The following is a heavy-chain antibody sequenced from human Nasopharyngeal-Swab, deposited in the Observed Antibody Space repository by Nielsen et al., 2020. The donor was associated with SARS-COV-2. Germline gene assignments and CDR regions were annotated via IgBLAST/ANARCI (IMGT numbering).Heavy chain of an antibody. D-gene: IGHD1-26*01. CDR2: INPSGGST. CDR3: ARDSGSYGLDY. V-gene: IGHV1-46*01. CDR1: GYTFTNYY. Sequence: ASVKVSCKASGYTFTNYYMHWVRQAPGQGLEWMGIINPSGGSTSYAQKFQGRVTMTRDTSTSTVYMELSSLRSEDTAVYYCARDSGSYGLDYWGQGTLVTVSS. J-gene: IGHJ4*02.